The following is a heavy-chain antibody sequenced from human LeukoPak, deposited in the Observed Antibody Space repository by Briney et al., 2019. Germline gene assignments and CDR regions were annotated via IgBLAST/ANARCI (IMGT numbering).Heavy chain of an antibody. J-gene: IGHJ6*04. V-gene: IGHV4-34*01. CDR1: GGSFSGYY. Sequence: SETLSLTCAVYGGSFSGYYWSWIRQPPGKGLGWIGEINHSGSTNYNPSLKSRVTISVDTSKNQFSLKLSSVTAADTAVYYCARVPRITMVRGVTNYYYYYGMDVWGKGTTVTVSS. D-gene: IGHD3-10*01. CDR3: ARVPRITMVRGVTNYYYYYGMDV. CDR2: INHSGST.